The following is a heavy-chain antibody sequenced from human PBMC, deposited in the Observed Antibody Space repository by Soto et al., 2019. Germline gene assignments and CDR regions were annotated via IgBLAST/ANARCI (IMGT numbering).Heavy chain of an antibody. CDR2: IWYDGSNK. V-gene: IGHV3-33*01. Sequence: QVQLVESGGGVVQPGRSLRLSCTASRFTFSTYGMHWVRQAPGKGLEWVTVIWYDGSNKYYADSVKGRFTISRDNSKNTMYLQLNSLRADDTAVYYCARGGGSGSSFVGYYYYTLDVWGQGTTVTVSS. D-gene: IGHD1-26*01. CDR3: ARGGGSGSSFVGYYYYTLDV. J-gene: IGHJ6*02. CDR1: RFTFSTYG.